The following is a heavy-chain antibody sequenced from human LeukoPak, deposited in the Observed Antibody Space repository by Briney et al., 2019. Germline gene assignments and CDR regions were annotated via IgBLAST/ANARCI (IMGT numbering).Heavy chain of an antibody. CDR3: ARASDYGEIDY. CDR1: GYSISSGYY. CDR2: IYHSGST. J-gene: IGHJ4*02. Sequence: SETLSLTCAVSGYSISSGYYWGWIRQPPGKGLEWIGSIYHSGSTYYNPSLKSRVTISVDTSKNQFSPKLSSVTAADTAVYYCARASDYGEIDYWGQGTLVTVSS. V-gene: IGHV4-38-2*01. D-gene: IGHD4-17*01.